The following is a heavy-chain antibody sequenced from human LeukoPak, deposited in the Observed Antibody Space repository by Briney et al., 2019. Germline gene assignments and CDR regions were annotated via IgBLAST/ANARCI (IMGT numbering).Heavy chain of an antibody. Sequence: SETLSLTCTVSGGSISSYYWSWIRQPPGEGLEWIGYIYYSGSTNYDPSLKSRVTISVDTSKNQFSLKLSSVTAADTAVYYCARDLRGSSALDYWGQGTLVTVSS. J-gene: IGHJ4*02. CDR2: IYYSGST. V-gene: IGHV4-59*01. CDR3: ARDLRGSSALDY. CDR1: GGSISSYY. D-gene: IGHD6-25*01.